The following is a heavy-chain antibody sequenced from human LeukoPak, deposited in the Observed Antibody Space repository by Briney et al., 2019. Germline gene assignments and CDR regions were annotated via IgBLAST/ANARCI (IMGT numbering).Heavy chain of an antibody. D-gene: IGHD6-19*01. CDR2: IYYSGST. V-gene: IGHV4-39*07. CDR1: GGSISSSSYY. Sequence: PSETLSLTCTVSGGSISSSSYYWGWIRQPPGKGLEWIGSIYYSGSTYYNPSLKSRVTISVDTSKNQFSLKLSSVTAADTAVYYCARVRQWLVRSAFDIWGQGTMVTVSS. CDR3: ARVRQWLVRSAFDI. J-gene: IGHJ3*02.